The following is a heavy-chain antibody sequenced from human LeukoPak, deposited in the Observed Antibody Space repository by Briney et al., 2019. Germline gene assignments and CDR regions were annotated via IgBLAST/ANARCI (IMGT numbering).Heavy chain of an antibody. CDR1: GFTFSRYA. CDR2: IWDDGSYK. CDR3: ARDPTAYYDSSGYYLNTIDY. J-gene: IGHJ4*02. D-gene: IGHD3-22*01. V-gene: IGHV3-33*08. Sequence: GRSLRLSCAASGFTFSRYAMHWVRQAPGKGLEWVAVIWDDGSYKYYADSVKGRFTISRDNSKNTLYLQMNSLRAEDTAVYYCARDPTAYYDSSGYYLNTIDYWGQGTLVTVSS.